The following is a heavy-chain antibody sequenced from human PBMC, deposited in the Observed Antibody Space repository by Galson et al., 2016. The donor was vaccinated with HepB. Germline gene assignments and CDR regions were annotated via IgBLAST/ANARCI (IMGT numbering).Heavy chain of an antibody. Sequence: SETLSLTCTVSGGSISSYYWSWIRQPSGKGLEWIGSIYYSGSTNYNPSLKSRVTISVNTSKNHFSLNLSSVTAADTAVYYCARYGGGSVYYYGMDVWGQGTTVTVSS. J-gene: IGHJ6*02. V-gene: IGHV4-59*01. D-gene: IGHD3-10*01. CDR3: ARYGGGSVYYYGMDV. CDR2: IYYSGST. CDR1: GGSISSYY.